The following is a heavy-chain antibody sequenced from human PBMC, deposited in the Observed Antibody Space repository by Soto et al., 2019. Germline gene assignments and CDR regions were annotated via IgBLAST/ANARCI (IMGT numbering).Heavy chain of an antibody. V-gene: IGHV1-8*01. CDR2: MNPNSGNT. CDR3: ARAVRPYSGSPFDP. Sequence: ASVKVSCKASGYTFTSYDINWVRQATGQGLEWMGWMNPNSGNTGYAQKFQGRVTMTRNTSISTAYMELSSLRSEATAVYYCARAVRPYSGSPFDPWGQGTLVTVSS. J-gene: IGHJ5*02. CDR1: GYTFTSYD. D-gene: IGHD1-26*01.